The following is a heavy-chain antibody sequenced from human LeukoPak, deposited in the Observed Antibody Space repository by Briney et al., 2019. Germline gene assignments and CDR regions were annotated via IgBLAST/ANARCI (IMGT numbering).Heavy chain of an antibody. CDR2: ISGSGGST. V-gene: IGHV3-23*01. CDR3: AKDPEYSSDWYWNY. D-gene: IGHD6-19*01. Sequence: GGSLRLSCAASGFTFSSYAVSWVRQAPGKGLEWVSAISGSGGSTYSADSVKGRFTISRDNSKNTLYLQMNSLRAEDTAVYYCAKDPEYSSDWYWNYWGQGTLVTVSS. CDR1: GFTFSSYA. J-gene: IGHJ4*02.